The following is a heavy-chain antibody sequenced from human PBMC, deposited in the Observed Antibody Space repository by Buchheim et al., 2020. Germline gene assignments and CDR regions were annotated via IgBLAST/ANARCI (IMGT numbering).Heavy chain of an antibody. D-gene: IGHD2-2*01. Sequence: QVQLVESGGGVVQPGRSLRLSCAASGFTFSSYAMHWVRQAPGKGLEWVAVISYDGSNKYYADSVKGRFTISRDNSKNTLYLQMNSLRAEDTAVYYCATDSVLTDIVVVPAAHWGQGTL. V-gene: IGHV3-30-3*01. CDR2: ISYDGSNK. CDR1: GFTFSSYA. CDR3: ATDSVLTDIVVVPAAH. J-gene: IGHJ4*02.